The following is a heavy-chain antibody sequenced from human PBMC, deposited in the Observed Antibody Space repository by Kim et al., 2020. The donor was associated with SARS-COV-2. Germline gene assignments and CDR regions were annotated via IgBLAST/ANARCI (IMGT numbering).Heavy chain of an antibody. CDR3: SREAPDYGGHPYYFDY. V-gene: IGHV4-59*01. J-gene: IGHJ4*01. CDR2: IYYSGSP. Sequence: SETLSLTCTVSGGSISSYYWSWIRQPPGKGLEWIGYIYYSGSPNYNPALKSRLTISVATSTNQSSLKPSSGTAADTAVFYCSREAPDYGGHPYYFDYWG. CDR1: GGSISSYY. D-gene: IGHD4-17*01.